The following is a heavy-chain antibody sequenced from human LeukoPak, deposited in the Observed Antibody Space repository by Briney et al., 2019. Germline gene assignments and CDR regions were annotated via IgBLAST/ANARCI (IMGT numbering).Heavy chain of an antibody. V-gene: IGHV3-30-3*01. CDR1: GFTFSSYT. Sequence: GGSLRLSCAASGFTFSSYTMHWVRQAPGKGLEWVAVISYDGSNKYYADSVKGRFTISRDNSKNTLFLQMNSLTTEDTAVYYCARAVYGFDAFDIWGQGTMVTVSS. CDR3: ARAVYGFDAFDI. J-gene: IGHJ3*02. CDR2: ISYDGSNK. D-gene: IGHD4-17*01.